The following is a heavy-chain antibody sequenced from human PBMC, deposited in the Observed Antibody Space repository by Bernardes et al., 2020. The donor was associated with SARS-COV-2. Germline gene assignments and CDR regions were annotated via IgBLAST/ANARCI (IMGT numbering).Heavy chain of an antibody. J-gene: IGHJ4*02. CDR1: GGSFSSYS. V-gene: IGHV1-69*13. Sequence: SVKVSCNASGGSFSSYSINWVRQAPGQGLEWMGEIVTFFGTTRYAQKFQGRVTISADESTSTAYMEVSSLTSEDTAIYYCARRGGYGDSYYLDYWGQGTLVTVSS. CDR3: ARRGGYGDSYYLDY. D-gene: IGHD4-17*01. CDR2: IVTFFGTT.